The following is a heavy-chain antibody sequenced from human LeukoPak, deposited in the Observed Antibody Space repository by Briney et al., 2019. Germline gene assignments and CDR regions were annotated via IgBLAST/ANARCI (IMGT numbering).Heavy chain of an antibody. CDR2: INHSGST. CDR3: ARGYCSSTSCYRGHYYYYYGMDV. V-gene: IGHV4-34*01. CDR1: GGSFSGYY. D-gene: IGHD2-2*01. J-gene: IGHJ6*02. Sequence: SETLSLTCAVYGGSFSGYYWSWIRQPPGKGLEWIEEINHSGSTNYNPSLKSRVTISVDTSKNQFSLKLSSVTAADTAVYYCARGYCSSTSCYRGHYYYYYGMDVWGQGTTVTVSS.